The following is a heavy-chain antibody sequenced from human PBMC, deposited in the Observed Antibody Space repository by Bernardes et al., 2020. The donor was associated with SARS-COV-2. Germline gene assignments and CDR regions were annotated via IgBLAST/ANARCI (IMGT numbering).Heavy chain of an antibody. CDR1: GFTFSSYW. J-gene: IGHJ3*02. CDR2: IKQDGSEK. CDR3: ARDSTDDYGDYVGAFDI. Sequence: GGSLRLSCAASGFTFSSYWMSWVRQAPGQGLEWVSNIKQDGSEKYYVDSVKGRFTISRDNAKNSLYLQMNSLRAEDTAVYYCARDSTDDYGDYVGAFDIWGQGTMVTVSS. V-gene: IGHV3-7*03. D-gene: IGHD4-17*01.